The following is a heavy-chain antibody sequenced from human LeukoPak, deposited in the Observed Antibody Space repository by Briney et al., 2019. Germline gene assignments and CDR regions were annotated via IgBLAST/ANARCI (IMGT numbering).Heavy chain of an antibody. CDR1: GASIISGDNY. CDR2: IYYSGST. V-gene: IGHV4-30-4*01. J-gene: IGHJ5*02. D-gene: IGHD2-2*01. Sequence: SQTLSLTCTVSGASIISGDNYCSWVRQPPGKGLEWIGYIYYSGSTYYNPSLKSRLSMSVDTSRNQCSLQLTSVTAADTAVYYCVQLLIGRFDPWGQGVLVTVSS. CDR3: VQLLIGRFDP.